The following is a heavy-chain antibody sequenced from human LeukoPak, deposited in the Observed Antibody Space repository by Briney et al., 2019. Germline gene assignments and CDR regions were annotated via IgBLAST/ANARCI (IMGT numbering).Heavy chain of an antibody. D-gene: IGHD1-14*01. CDR1: GFIFDDYD. V-gene: IGHV3-7*01. J-gene: IGHJ4*02. Sequence: GGSLRLSCAASGFIFDDYDMNWFRQTPGKGLEWVAKIKADGGEKDHVASVKGRFTISRDNAKNSLYLQLTSLRAEDTALYYCARDRGRNSFDYWGQGTLVSVSS. CDR3: ARDRGRNSFDY. CDR2: IKADGGEK.